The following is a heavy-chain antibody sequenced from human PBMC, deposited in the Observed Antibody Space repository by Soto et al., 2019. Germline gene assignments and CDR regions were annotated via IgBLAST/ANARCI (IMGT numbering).Heavy chain of an antibody. CDR2: IIPIFGTA. Sequence: QVQLVQSGAEVKKPGSSVKVSCKASGGTFSSYAINWVRQAPGQGLEWMGGIIPIFGTADYAQKFQGRVTITADESTRTAYMALSSLRYEDTAVYYCASPPSESYYYGMDVWGQGTTVTVSS. J-gene: IGHJ6*02. CDR1: GGTFSSYA. D-gene: IGHD6-19*01. CDR3: ASPPSESYYYGMDV. V-gene: IGHV1-69*12.